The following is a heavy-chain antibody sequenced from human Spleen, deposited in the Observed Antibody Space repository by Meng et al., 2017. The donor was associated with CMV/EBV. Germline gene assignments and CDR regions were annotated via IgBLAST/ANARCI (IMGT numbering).Heavy chain of an antibody. D-gene: IGHD5-12*01. CDR2: IYYSGNT. Sequence: GSLRLSCTVSGDSISSYYWSWIRQPPGKGLEWIGYIYYSGNTNYNPSLKSRVTISVDTSKNQFSLKLDSVTAADTAVYYCATGGGFGPALDYCGQGTLVTVSS. J-gene: IGHJ4*02. CDR1: GDSISSYY. CDR3: ATGGGFGPALDY. V-gene: IGHV4-59*01.